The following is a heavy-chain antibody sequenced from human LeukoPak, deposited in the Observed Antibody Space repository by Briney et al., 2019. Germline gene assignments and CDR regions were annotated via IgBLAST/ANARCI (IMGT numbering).Heavy chain of an antibody. CDR3: SRDMSPAMDV. J-gene: IGHJ6*04. V-gene: IGHV3-30*04. CDR1: GFTFSTYA. CDR2: ISYDGSNK. Sequence: GRSLRLSCAASGFTFSTYAMHWVRQAPGKGLEWVAVISYDGSNKYYADSVKGRFTISRDISKNALYLQMNGLRAEDTAMYYCSRDMSPAMDVWGKGTTVTVSS. D-gene: IGHD3-10*02.